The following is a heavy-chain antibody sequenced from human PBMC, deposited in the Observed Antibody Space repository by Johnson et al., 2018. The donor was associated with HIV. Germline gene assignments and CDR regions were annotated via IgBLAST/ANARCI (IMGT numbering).Heavy chain of an antibody. D-gene: IGHD4-23*01. J-gene: IGHJ3*02. CDR3: AREEGVGDDYGGKSAFDI. Sequence: VQLVESGGGLIQPGRSLRLSCAASGFTFDDYAMHWVRQAPGKGLEWVSGISWNSGNIAYGDSVKGRFTIASDNAKNSLYLQMNSLRAEDTAVYYCAREEGVGDDYGGKSAFDIWGQGTMVTVSS. CDR1: GFTFDDYA. V-gene: IGHV3-9*01. CDR2: ISWNSGNI.